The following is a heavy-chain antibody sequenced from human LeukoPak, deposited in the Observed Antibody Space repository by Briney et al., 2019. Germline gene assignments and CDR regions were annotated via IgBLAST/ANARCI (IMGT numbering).Heavy chain of an antibody. CDR2: ICVSGGST. V-gene: IGHV3-23*01. CDR1: GFTFSSYA. J-gene: IGHJ4*02. D-gene: IGHD3-9*01. Sequence: GGSLRLSFAASGFTFSSYAISSVRQAPRKGLEWVSAICVSGGSTYYADSVKGRFTISRDNSKNTLYLQMNSLRAEDTAVYYCAKDSARYYDILTGYHDYWGQGTLVTVSS. CDR3: AKDSARYYDILTGYHDY.